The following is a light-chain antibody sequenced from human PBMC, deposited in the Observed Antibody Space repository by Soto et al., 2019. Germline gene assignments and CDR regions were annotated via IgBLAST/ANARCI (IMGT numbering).Light chain of an antibody. CDR3: QQLKSFPRT. V-gene: IGKV1-9*01. CDR1: QGISSY. Sequence: DIQLTQSPSFLSASVGDRVTITCRASQGISSYLAWYQQKPGQAPKLLIYAASTLQSGVPSRFSGSGSGAEFTLTISSLQPEDFATYDCQQLKSFPRTFGQGTKVEIK. J-gene: IGKJ1*01. CDR2: AAS.